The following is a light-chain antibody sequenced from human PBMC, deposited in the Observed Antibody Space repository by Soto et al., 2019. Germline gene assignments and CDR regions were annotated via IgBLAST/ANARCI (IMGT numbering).Light chain of an antibody. J-gene: IGKJ1*01. CDR2: GAS. Sequence: EVVMTQSPTTLSVSPGERATLSCRASQSVSSNLAWYQQKPGQAPRLLIYGASTRATGIPARFSGRGSWTEFTLTISSLQSEDFALYYCQQYNNWPPWTFGQGTKVEIK. CDR1: QSVSSN. V-gene: IGKV3-15*01. CDR3: QQYNNWPPWT.